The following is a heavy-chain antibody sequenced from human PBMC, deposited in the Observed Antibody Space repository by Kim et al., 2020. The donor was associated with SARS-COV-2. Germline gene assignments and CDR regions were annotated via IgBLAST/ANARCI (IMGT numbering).Heavy chain of an antibody. V-gene: IGHV3-66*01. CDR3: ARDWGEYYFAC. D-gene: IGHD3-16*01. J-gene: IGHJ4*02. Sequence: THCRKGRFTISRDESKHTLYLRMNSVRAEDTAVYYCARDWGEYYFACWGQGTPVTVSS.